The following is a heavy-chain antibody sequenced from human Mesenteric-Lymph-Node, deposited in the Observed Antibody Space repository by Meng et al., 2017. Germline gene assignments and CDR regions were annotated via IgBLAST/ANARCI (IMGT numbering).Heavy chain of an antibody. D-gene: IGHD3-10*01. J-gene: IGHJ6*02. V-gene: IGHV4-34*01. CDR1: GGSFSAYY. CDR3: ARSATMVRGANHGMDV. CDR2: IDHSGAT. Sequence: SETLSLTCAVYGGSFSAYYCAWIRQSPGKGLEWIGDIDHSGATNYNPSLKSRVTISVDTSKNQLSLNMNSVTAADTAVYYCARSATMVRGANHGMDVWGQGTTVTVSS.